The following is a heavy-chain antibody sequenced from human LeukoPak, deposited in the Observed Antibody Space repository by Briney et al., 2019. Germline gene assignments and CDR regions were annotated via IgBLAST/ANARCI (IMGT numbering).Heavy chain of an antibody. D-gene: IGHD3-16*01. J-gene: IGHJ4*02. CDR1: GFTFDDYA. V-gene: IGHV3-9*03. Sequence: GGSLRLSCAASGFTFDDYAMHWVRQAPGKGLEWVSGISWNSGSIGYADSVKGRFTISRDNAKNSLYLQMNSLRAEDMALYYCATYPQEDFDYWGQGTLVTVSS. CDR2: ISWNSGSI. CDR3: ATYPQEDFDY.